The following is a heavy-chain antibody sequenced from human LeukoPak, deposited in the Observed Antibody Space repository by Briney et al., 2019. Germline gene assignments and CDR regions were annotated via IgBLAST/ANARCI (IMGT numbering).Heavy chain of an antibody. CDR1: GGSFSGYY. V-gene: IGHV4-34*01. Sequence: SETLSLTCAAYGGSFSGYYWSWIRQPPGKGLEWIGEINHSGSTNYNPSLKSRVTISVDTSKNQFSLKLSSVTAADTAVYYCARGLDPWGQGTLVTVSS. CDR2: INHSGST. J-gene: IGHJ5*02. CDR3: ARGLDP.